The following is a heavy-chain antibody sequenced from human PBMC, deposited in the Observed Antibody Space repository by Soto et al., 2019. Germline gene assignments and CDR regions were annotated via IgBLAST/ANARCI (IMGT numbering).Heavy chain of an antibody. CDR3: AKGADSSGSESAFDL. J-gene: IGHJ3*01. CDR2: IIPILDIT. Sequence: QVQLVQSGAEVKKPGSSVKVSCKTSGGTFSAYPFNWVRQAPGQGLEWMGRIIPILDITDYSQNFQGRVTITAVKATYTAYMDLSSLRSEYTAMYFCAKGADSSGSESAFDLWGQGTLITVSS. CDR1: GGTFSAYP. D-gene: IGHD3-22*01. V-gene: IGHV1-69*02.